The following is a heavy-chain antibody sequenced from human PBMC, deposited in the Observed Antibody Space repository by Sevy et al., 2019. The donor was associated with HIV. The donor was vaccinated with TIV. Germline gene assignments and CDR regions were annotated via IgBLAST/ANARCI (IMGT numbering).Heavy chain of an antibody. V-gene: IGHV3-7*01. J-gene: IGHJ3*02. CDR1: GFTFSSYW. CDR2: IKHDGSDE. Sequence: GGSLRLSCAASGFTFSSYWMTWVRQAPGKGLEWVANIKHDGSDEYYVDSVKGRFTISRDNGKNSLYLQMNSLRAEDTAVYCCGRALGWRDAFDIWGQGTMVTVSS. CDR3: GRALGWRDAFDI. D-gene: IGHD6-19*01.